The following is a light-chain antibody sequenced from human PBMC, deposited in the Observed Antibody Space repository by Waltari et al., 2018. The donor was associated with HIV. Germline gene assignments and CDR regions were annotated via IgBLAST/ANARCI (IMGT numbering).Light chain of an antibody. CDR3: QAWDSSSAVV. CDR2: QSS. Sequence: TYVSWYQQKPGQSPVLVIYQSSKRPSEIPERFSGSNSGDTATLTISGTQAVDEADYYCQAWDSSSAVVFGGGTKLTVL. J-gene: IGLJ2*01. V-gene: IGLV3-1*01. CDR1: TY.